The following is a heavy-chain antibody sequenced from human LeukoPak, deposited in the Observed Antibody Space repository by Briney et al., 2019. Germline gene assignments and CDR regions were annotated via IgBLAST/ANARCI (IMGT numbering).Heavy chain of an antibody. Sequence: GGSLRLSCAASGFTVSNSFMSRIRQAPGKGLEWVSVIYSDGTSYYADSVKARFSISRDNSKNSLYLQMNSLRVEDTAMYYCTKTGGPWDWGQGTLITVSS. CDR3: TKTGGPWD. D-gene: IGHD7-27*01. CDR2: IYSDGTS. CDR1: GFTVSNSF. V-gene: IGHV3-53*01. J-gene: IGHJ4*02.